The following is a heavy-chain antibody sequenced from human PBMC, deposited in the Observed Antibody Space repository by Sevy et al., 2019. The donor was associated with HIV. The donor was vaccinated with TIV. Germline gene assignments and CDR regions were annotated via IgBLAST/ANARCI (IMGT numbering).Heavy chain of an antibody. D-gene: IGHD5-18*01. Sequence: GGSLRLSCTASGFTVNSNYMTWVRQAPGKGLEGVSVIYSDGTTYHADSVKDRFTISRDNFKNTLYLQMNNLRAEDTAVYYCARGKSGYGYALNYWGQGTLVTVSS. CDR1: GFTVNSNY. J-gene: IGHJ4*02. CDR2: IYSDGTT. CDR3: ARGKSGYGYALNY. V-gene: IGHV3-66*01.